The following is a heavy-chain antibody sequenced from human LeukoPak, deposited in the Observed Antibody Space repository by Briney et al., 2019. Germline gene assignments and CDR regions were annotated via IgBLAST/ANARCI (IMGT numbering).Heavy chain of an antibody. CDR2: FYHRA. J-gene: IGHJ4*02. V-gene: IGHV4-31*03. CDR3: VREGEYGEDYY. D-gene: IGHD4-17*01. Sequence: SETLSLTCTVSGGSSVSRGGYYWTWIRQHPEKGLEWIGYFYHRASYNPSLKSRVTISVDTSKNQFSLRLTSATAADTALYYCVREGEYGEDYYWGQGIQVIVSS. CDR1: GGSSVSRGGYY.